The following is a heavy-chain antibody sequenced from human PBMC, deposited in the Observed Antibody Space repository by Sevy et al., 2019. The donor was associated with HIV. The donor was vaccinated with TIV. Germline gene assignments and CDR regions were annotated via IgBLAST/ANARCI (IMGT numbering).Heavy chain of an antibody. CDR2: ISYDGSNK. CDR1: GFTFSSYG. Sequence: GGSLRLSCAASGFTFSSYGMHWVRQAPGKGLEWVAVISYDGSNKYYADSVKGRFTISRDNSKNTLYLQMNSLRAEDTAVYYCAKGVYSGYDVVGAFDIWGQGTMVTVPS. J-gene: IGHJ3*02. D-gene: IGHD5-12*01. V-gene: IGHV3-30*18. CDR3: AKGVYSGYDVVGAFDI.